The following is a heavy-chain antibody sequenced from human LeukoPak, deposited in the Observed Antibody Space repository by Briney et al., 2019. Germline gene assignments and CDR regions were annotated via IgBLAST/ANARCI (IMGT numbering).Heavy chain of an antibody. J-gene: IGHJ6*02. CDR2: ISAYNGNT. D-gene: IGHD2-15*01. CDR1: GYTFTSYR. V-gene: IGHV1-18*01. CDR3: ARDRDVVVVAATLLTRYYYYGMDV. Sequence: ASVKVSCKASGYTFTSYRISWVRQAPGQGLEWMGWISAYNGNTNYAQKLQGRVTMTTDTSTSTAYMELRSLRSDDTAVYYCARDRDVVVVAATLLTRYYYYGMDVWGQGTTVTVSS.